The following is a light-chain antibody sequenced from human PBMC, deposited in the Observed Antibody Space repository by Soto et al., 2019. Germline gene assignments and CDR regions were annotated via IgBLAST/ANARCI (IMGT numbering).Light chain of an antibody. CDR3: CSYAGSSTQV. V-gene: IGLV2-23*02. Sequence: QSALTQPASVSGSPGQSITISCTGTSSDVGSYNLVSWYQQYPGKAPKLMICEVSTRPSGGSNRFSGSKSGNTASLTISGLPAEDEADYYCCSYAGSSTQVFGTGTKVTVL. CDR1: SSDVGSYNL. CDR2: EVS. J-gene: IGLJ1*01.